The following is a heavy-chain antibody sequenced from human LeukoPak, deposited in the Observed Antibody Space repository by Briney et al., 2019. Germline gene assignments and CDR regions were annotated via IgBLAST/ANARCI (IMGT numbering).Heavy chain of an antibody. CDR1: GFTFDDYA. V-gene: IGHV3-9*01. CDR2: ITWNYNKI. Sequence: GGSLRLSCAASGFTFDDYAMHWVRQAPGKGLEWVSGITWNYNKIGYADSVKGRFTISRDNAKNSLFLQMSSLRPEDTALYYCAKVRRALDYGDSIDYWGQGTLVTVSS. CDR3: AKVRRALDYGDSIDY. D-gene: IGHD4-17*01. J-gene: IGHJ4*02.